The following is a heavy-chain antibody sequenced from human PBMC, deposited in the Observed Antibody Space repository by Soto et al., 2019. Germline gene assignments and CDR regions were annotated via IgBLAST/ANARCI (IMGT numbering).Heavy chain of an antibody. CDR1: GYTFTGYY. CDR3: ARGPPYSSRFLPSPYYGMDV. Sequence: ASVKVSCKASGYTFTGYYMHWVRQAPGQGLEWMGWINPNSGGTNYAQKFQGWVTMTRDTSISTAYMELSRLRSDDTAVYYCARGPPYSSRFLPSPYYGMDVWGQGTTVTVSS. D-gene: IGHD6-13*01. CDR2: INPNSGGT. J-gene: IGHJ6*02. V-gene: IGHV1-2*04.